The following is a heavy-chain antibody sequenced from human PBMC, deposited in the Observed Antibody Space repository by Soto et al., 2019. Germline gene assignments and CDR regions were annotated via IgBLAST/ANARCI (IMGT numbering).Heavy chain of an antibody. V-gene: IGHV3-23*01. CDR3: AGPDCGGDCYLDY. D-gene: IGHD2-21*02. CDR2: ISGSGGST. Sequence: QAGGSLRLSCAASGFTFSSYAMSWVRQAPGKGLEWVSAISGSGGSTYYADSVKGRFTISRDNSKNTLYLQMNSLRAEDTAVYYCAGPDCGGDCYLDYWGQGTLVTVSS. CDR1: GFTFSSYA. J-gene: IGHJ4*02.